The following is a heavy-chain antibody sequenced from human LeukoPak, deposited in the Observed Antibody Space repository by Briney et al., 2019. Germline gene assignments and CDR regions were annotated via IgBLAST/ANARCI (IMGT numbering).Heavy chain of an antibody. Sequence: WIRQPPGKGLEWIGYICYSGSTNYNPSLKSRVTISVDTSKNQFSLKLSSVTAADTAVYYCARVNPYYDFWSGYPYYFDYWGQGTLVTVSS. V-gene: IGHV4-59*01. J-gene: IGHJ4*02. CDR2: ICYSGST. D-gene: IGHD3-3*01. CDR3: ARVNPYYDFWSGYPYYFDY.